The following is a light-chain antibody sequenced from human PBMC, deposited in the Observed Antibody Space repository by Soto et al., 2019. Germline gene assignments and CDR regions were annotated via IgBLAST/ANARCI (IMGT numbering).Light chain of an antibody. CDR2: GAS. J-gene: IGKJ1*01. V-gene: IGKV1-5*01. CDR1: QSVSIW. Sequence: DIQMTQSPSTLSASVGDRVTFTCRASQSVSIWLAWYQQKPGKAPKLLISGASTLESGVLSRFSGSGSGTEFTLTISSLQPDDFATYYCQQYKNSLTFGQGTKVEIK. CDR3: QQYKNSLT.